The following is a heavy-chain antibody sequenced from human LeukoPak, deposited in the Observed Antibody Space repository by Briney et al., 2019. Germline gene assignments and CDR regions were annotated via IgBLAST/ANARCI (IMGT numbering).Heavy chain of an antibody. V-gene: IGHV1-24*01. CDR3: ATVGYYDSSGYSEPFDY. Sequence: ASVKVSCKVSGYTLTELSMHWVRQAPGKGLEWMGGFDPEDGETIYAQKFQGRVTMTEDTSTDTAYMELSSLRSEDTAVYYCATVGYYDSSGYSEPFDYRGQGTLVTVSS. CDR1: GYTLTELS. J-gene: IGHJ4*02. CDR2: FDPEDGET. D-gene: IGHD3-22*01.